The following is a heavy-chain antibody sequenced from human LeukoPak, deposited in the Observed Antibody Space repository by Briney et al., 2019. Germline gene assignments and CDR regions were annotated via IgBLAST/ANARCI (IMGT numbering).Heavy chain of an antibody. J-gene: IGHJ3*02. CDR1: GGSISSSNYY. CDR2: IYYSGST. CDR3: ARDDILGGGNAAFDI. Sequence: PSETLSLTCTVSGGSISSSNYYWGWIRQPPGKGLEWIGNIYYSGSTYYNPSLKSRVTISVDTSKNQFSLKLSSVTAADTAVYYCARDDILGGGNAAFDIWGQGTMVTVSS. V-gene: IGHV4-39*07. D-gene: IGHD4-23*01.